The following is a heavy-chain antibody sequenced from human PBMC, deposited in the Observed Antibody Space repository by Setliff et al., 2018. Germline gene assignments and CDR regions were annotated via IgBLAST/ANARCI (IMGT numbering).Heavy chain of an antibody. CDR1: GGSISNYY. Sequence: PSETLSLTCTVSGGSISNYYWSWIRQPAGKGLEWIGEINHRGNTNYNPSLKSRVTMSVDTSKNQFSLKLRSMTAADTAVYYCAKQGSYYYYMDVWGKGTTVTVSS. J-gene: IGHJ6*03. CDR3: AKQGSYYYYMDV. V-gene: IGHV4-34*01. CDR2: INHRGNT. D-gene: IGHD6-13*01.